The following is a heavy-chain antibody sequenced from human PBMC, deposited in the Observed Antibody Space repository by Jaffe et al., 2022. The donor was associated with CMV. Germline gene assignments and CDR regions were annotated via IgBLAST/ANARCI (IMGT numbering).Heavy chain of an antibody. V-gene: IGHV4-34*01. D-gene: IGHD6-19*01. CDR3: ARGAGAIGYSSGFGWFDP. CDR2: INHSGST. Sequence: QVQLQQWGAGLLKPSETLSLTCAVYGGSFSGYYWSWIRQPPGKGLEWIGEINHSGSTNYNPSLKSRVTISVDTSKNQFSLKLSSVTAADTAVYYCARGAGAIGYSSGFGWFDPWGQGTLVTVSS. CDR1: GGSFSGYY. J-gene: IGHJ5*02.